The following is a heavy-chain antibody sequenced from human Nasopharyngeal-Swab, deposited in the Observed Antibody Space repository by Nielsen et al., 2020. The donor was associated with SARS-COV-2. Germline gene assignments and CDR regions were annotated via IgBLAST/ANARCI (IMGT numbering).Heavy chain of an antibody. V-gene: IGHV4-59*06. CDR1: GGSISSYY. CDR3: ARDHQAHTIYPYYGMDV. Sequence: SETLSLTCTVSGGSISSYYWSWIRQHPGKGLEWIGYIYYSGSTYYNPSLKSRVTISVDTSKNQFSLKLSSVTAADTAVYYCARDHQAHTIYPYYGMDVWGQGTTVTVSS. CDR2: IYYSGST. D-gene: IGHD3-3*01. J-gene: IGHJ6*02.